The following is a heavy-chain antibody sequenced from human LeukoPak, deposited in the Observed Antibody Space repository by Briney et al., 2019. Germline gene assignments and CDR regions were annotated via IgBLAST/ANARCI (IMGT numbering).Heavy chain of an antibody. CDR1: GYSISSGYY. J-gene: IGHJ4*02. CDR2: IYHSGST. V-gene: IGHV4-38-2*02. CDR3: AGGLAAAGKGGDY. Sequence: MPSETLSLTCTVSGYSISSGYYWGWIRQPPGKGLEWIGSIYHSGSTYYNPSLKSRVTISVDTSKNQFSLKLSSVTAADTAMYYCAGGLAAAGKGGDYWGQGTLVTVSS. D-gene: IGHD6-13*01.